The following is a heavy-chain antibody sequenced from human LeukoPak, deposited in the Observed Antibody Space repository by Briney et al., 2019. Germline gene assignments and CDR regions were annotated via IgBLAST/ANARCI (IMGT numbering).Heavy chain of an antibody. V-gene: IGHV3-66*01. J-gene: IGHJ4*02. Sequence: GGSLRLSCAASGFTVSSNYMSWVRQAPGKGQEWVSVIYSGGSTYYADSVKGRFTISRDNSKNTLYLQMNSLRAEDTAVYYCARDRGYYYDSSGLWGQGTLVTVSS. CDR1: GFTVSSNY. CDR2: IYSGGST. CDR3: ARDRGYYYDSSGL. D-gene: IGHD3-22*01.